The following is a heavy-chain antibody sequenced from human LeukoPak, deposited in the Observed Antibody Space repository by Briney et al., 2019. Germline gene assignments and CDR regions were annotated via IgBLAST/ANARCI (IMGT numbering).Heavy chain of an antibody. CDR3: ARGRATVVPSATRQWSQSYNYYGMDV. D-gene: IGHD2-2*01. Sequence: KPSETLSLTCAVYGGSFSVYQWSWIRPPPGKGLEWIGEINHRGDTNYNPSPETRDTISVDTPKTQLSLKLSSVAAADTGVYDCARGRATVVPSATRQWSQSYNYYGMDVWGKGTTVIVSS. V-gene: IGHV4-34*01. CDR1: GGSFSVYQ. CDR2: INHRGDT. J-gene: IGHJ6*04.